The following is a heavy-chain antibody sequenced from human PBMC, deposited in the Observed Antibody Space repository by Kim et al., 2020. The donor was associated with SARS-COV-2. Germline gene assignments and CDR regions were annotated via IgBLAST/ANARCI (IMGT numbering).Heavy chain of an antibody. CDR2: INHSGST. CDR3: ARVWRTRPRAFDI. Sequence: SETLSLTCAVYGGSFSGYYWSWIRQPPGKGLEWIGEINHSGSTNYNPSLKSRVTISVDTSKNQFSLKLSSVTAADTAVYYCARVWRTRPRAFDIWGQGTMVTVSS. CDR1: GGSFSGYY. V-gene: IGHV4-34*01. J-gene: IGHJ3*02.